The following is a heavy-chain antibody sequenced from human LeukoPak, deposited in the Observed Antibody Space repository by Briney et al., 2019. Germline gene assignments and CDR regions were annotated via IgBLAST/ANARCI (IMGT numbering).Heavy chain of an antibody. CDR2: ISSSGGST. J-gene: IGHJ4*02. V-gene: IGHV3-23*01. Sequence: GGSLRLSCAASGFTFSSYAMSWVRQAPGKGLEWVSAISSSGGSTYYADSVKGRFTISRDNSKNTLYLQMNSLRAEDTAVYYCAKRYCSGGSCYRTNYFFDYWGQGTLVTVSS. CDR3: AKRYCSGGSCYRTNYFFDY. D-gene: IGHD2-15*01. CDR1: GFTFSSYA.